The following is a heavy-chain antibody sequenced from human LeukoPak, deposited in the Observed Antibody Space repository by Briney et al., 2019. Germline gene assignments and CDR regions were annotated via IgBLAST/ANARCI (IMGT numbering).Heavy chain of an antibody. V-gene: IGHV3-23*01. CDR1: GFTFSSYG. Sequence: GGSLRLSCAASGFTFSSYGMHWVRQAPGKGLEWVSAISGSGGSTYYADSVKGRFTISRDNSKNTLYLQMNSLRAEDTAVYYCAKVYDYYDSSGSKRYFDYWGQGTLVTVSS. D-gene: IGHD3-22*01. CDR2: ISGSGGST. J-gene: IGHJ4*02. CDR3: AKVYDYYDSSGSKRYFDY.